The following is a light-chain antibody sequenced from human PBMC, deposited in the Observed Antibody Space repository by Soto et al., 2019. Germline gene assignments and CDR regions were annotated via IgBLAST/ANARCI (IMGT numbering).Light chain of an antibody. Sequence: QSVLTQPASVSGSPGQSITISCTGTSSDVGGYNYVSWYQQYPGKVPKLIIFDVRERPSGVSDRFSGSKSGNTASLTISGLQAEDEADYYCSSYTDGTTPVLLGGGTKVTVL. CDR3: SSYTDGTTPVL. J-gene: IGLJ2*01. CDR2: DVR. V-gene: IGLV2-14*01. CDR1: SSDVGGYNY.